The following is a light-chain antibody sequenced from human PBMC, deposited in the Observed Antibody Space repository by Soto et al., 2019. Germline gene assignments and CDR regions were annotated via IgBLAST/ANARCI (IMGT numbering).Light chain of an antibody. CDR2: WAS. CDR3: QQYHRIPDT. J-gene: IGKJ2*01. V-gene: IGKV4-1*01. CDR1: QSLLWSPNNKNY. Sequence: DVVMTPTPDSLAVSLGERATIKCKPGQSLLWSPNNKNYSAWYQQKTGQPPKLLISWASTRESRVPDRFSGSGSGTDFALTISSLQAEDEAVYYCQQYHRIPDTFGQGTRLEIK.